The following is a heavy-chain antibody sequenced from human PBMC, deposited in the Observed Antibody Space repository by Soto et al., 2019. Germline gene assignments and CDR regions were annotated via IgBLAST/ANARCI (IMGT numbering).Heavy chain of an antibody. CDR1: GYPFTDYF. CDR3: ARELYSCGGDCPYYMDY. V-gene: IGHV1-46*01. J-gene: IGHJ4*02. CDR2: ISLYHHST. Sequence: ASVKVSCKTSGYPFTDYFIHWVRQAPGQGLEWMGIISLYHHSTSYAQKFQGRLTVTADTSTTTVYMDLSSLTSEDSAVYWCARELYSCGGDCPYYMDYWGQGTMVTV. D-gene: IGHD2-21*02.